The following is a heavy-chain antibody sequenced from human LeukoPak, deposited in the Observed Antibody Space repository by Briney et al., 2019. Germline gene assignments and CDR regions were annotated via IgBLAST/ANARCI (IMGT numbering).Heavy chain of an antibody. CDR2: ISAYDGNT. CDR3: ARGHCSISSCYYVDY. D-gene: IGHD2-2*01. V-gene: IGHV1-18*01. Sequence: ASVTVSCKASGYTFTNYGISWVRQAPGQGLEWMGWISAYDGNTNYVQKFQGRVTITTDTSTSTAYMELRSLRSDDTAIYYCARGHCSISSCYYVDYWGQGTLVTVSS. J-gene: IGHJ4*02. CDR1: GYTFTNYG.